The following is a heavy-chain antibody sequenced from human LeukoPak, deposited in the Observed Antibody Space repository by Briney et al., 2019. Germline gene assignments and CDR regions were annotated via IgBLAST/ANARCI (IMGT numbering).Heavy chain of an antibody. CDR2: INPSGGST. V-gene: IGHV1-46*01. CDR3: ARDLWVGSGDGGDY. CDR1: GYSFTNHW. D-gene: IGHD3-10*01. J-gene: IGHJ4*02. Sequence: GESLKISCKGSGYSFTNHWIGWVRQAPGQGLEWMEIINPSGGSTSYAQKFQGRVTMTRDTSTSTVYMELSSLRSEDTAVYYSARDLWVGSGDGGDYWGQGTLVTVSS.